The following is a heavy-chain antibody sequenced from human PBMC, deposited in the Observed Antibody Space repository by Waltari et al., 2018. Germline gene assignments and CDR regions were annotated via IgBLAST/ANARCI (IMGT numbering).Heavy chain of an antibody. D-gene: IGHD6-13*01. CDR2: IYHSGRP. V-gene: IGHV4-38-2*01. CDR1: GYSISSGYY. Sequence: QVQLQESGPGLVKPSETLSLTCAVSGYSISSGYYWGWIRQPPGKGLEWIGSIYHSGRPYYNPSLKSRVTISVDTSKNQFSLKLSSVTAADTAVYYCATESIAAAAPLYWGQGTLVTVSS. CDR3: ATESIAAAAPLY. J-gene: IGHJ4*02.